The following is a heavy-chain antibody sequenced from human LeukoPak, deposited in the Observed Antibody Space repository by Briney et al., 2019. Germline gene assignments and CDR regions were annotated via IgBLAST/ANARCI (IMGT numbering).Heavy chain of an antibody. Sequence: GGSLRLSCAASGFTVSSSCMSWVRQAPGKGLEWVSVIYSGGSTYYADSVKGRFTISRDNSKNTLYLQMNSLRAEDTAVYYCARGRDLLPTPDFDYWGQGTLVTVSS. CDR3: ARGRDLLPTPDFDY. D-gene: IGHD1-26*01. J-gene: IGHJ4*02. CDR2: IYSGGST. V-gene: IGHV3-53*01. CDR1: GFTVSSSC.